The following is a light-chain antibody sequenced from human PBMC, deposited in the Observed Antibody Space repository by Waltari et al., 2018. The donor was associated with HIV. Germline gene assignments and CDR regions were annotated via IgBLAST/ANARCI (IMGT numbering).Light chain of an antibody. CDR3: QQYKSYSRT. J-gene: IGKJ1*01. CDR2: QAS. V-gene: IGKV1-5*03. Sequence: DIQMTQSPSTLSASVGDRVTITCRASEGVSNWLAWYQQKPGKAPKLLIYQASTLQSGVPSRFSGSGSGTEFTLTISSLQPDDFATYHCQQYKSYSRTFGQGTKVEIK. CDR1: EGVSNW.